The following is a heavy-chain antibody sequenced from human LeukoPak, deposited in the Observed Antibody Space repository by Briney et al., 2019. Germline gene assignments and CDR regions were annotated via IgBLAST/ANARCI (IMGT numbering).Heavy chain of an antibody. CDR3: ARLLWNGRGAFDI. CDR1: GGSISSGSYY. V-gene: IGHV4-61*02. Sequence: SQTLSLTCTVSGGSISSGSYYWSWLRQPAGRGLEWIGRIYTSGSTNYNPSLKSRVTISVDTSKNQFSLKLSSVTAADTAVYYCARLLWNGRGAFDILGRGTLVSVSS. J-gene: IGHJ3*02. CDR2: IYTSGST. D-gene: IGHD1-1*01.